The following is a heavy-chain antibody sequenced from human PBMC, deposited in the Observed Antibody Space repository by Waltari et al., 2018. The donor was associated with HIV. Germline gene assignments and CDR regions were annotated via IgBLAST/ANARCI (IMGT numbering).Heavy chain of an antibody. J-gene: IGHJ6*02. CDR3: TSGGVGSTEDFYYGMDV. CDR2: IYYSGGT. V-gene: IGHV4-39*01. CDR1: GGSISRRNYY. D-gene: IGHD3-16*01. Sequence: QLHLQQSGPGLVNPSETLSLSCTVSGGSISRRNYYWGWIRQPPGMGLEWIGSIYYSGGTYYNPSLKSRVTVSVDTSRNQFSLKLYSVTAADTAVYYCTSGGVGSTEDFYYGMDVWGQGTTVTVSS.